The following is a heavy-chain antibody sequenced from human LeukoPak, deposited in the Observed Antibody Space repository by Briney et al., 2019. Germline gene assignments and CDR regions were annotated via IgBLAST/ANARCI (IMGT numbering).Heavy chain of an antibody. J-gene: IGHJ4*02. Sequence: GGPLRLSCAASGFTLSDYRMTWVRQAPGKGLEWVANIKQDGSEKYYVDSVKGRFTISRDNAQNSLYLQMNSLRVEDTAVYFCARDTSGKIGWHYLDYWGQGALVTVSS. CDR1: GFTLSDYR. V-gene: IGHV3-7*01. CDR3: ARDTSGKIGWHYLDY. CDR2: IKQDGSEK. D-gene: IGHD6-19*01.